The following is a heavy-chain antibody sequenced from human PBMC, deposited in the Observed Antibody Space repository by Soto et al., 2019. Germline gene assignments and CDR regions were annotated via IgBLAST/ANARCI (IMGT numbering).Heavy chain of an antibody. D-gene: IGHD1-26*01. V-gene: IGHV3-7*01. CDR1: GFTFSSYW. J-gene: IGHJ6*02. Sequence: GGSLRLSCAASGFTFSSYWMSWVRQAPGKGLEWVANIKQDGSEKYYVDSVKGRFTISRDNAKNSLYLQMNSLRAEDTAVYSCARNRVGFYYYYGMDVWGQGTTVTVSS. CDR3: ARNRVGFYYYYGMDV. CDR2: IKQDGSEK.